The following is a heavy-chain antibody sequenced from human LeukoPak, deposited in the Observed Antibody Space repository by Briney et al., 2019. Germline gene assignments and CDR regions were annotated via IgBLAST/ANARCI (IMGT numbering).Heavy chain of an antibody. CDR3: ARGGYSSSWYRGGDAFDI. Sequence: GGPLRLSCATSGFTFSGNWMHWVRHAPGKGLVWVSRINSDGSSTSYADSVKGRFTISRDNATNTLYLQMNSLRAEDTAVYYCARGGYSSSWYRGGDAFDIWGQGTMVTVSS. J-gene: IGHJ3*02. CDR1: GFTFSGNW. CDR2: INSDGSST. D-gene: IGHD6-13*01. V-gene: IGHV3-74*01.